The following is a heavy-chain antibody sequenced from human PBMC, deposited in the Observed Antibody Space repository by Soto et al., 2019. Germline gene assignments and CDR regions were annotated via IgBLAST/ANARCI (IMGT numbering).Heavy chain of an antibody. J-gene: IGHJ6*02. CDR2: IWYDGSNK. CDR1: GFTFSSYG. V-gene: IGHV3-33*01. D-gene: IGHD1-7*01. CDR3: ARSAGTTYYYYYGMDV. Sequence: SGGSLRLSCAASGFTFSSYGMHWVRQAPGKGLEWVAVIWYDGSNKYYADSVKGRFTISRDNSKNTLYLQMNSLRAEDTALYYCARSAGTTYYYYYGMDVWGQGTTVTVSS.